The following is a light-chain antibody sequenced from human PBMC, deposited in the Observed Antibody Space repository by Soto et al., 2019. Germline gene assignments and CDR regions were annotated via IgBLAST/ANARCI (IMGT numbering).Light chain of an antibody. Sequence: IVVTQSPATLSVSPGERATLSCRASQSVSSKLAWYQHKPGQAPRLLIYDTSTRAAGIPARFTGSGSGTDFTLTISSLQSEDFAVYYCQQYNTWRSISFGQGTRLEIK. CDR3: QQYNTWRSIS. V-gene: IGKV3-15*01. CDR1: QSVSSK. CDR2: DTS. J-gene: IGKJ5*01.